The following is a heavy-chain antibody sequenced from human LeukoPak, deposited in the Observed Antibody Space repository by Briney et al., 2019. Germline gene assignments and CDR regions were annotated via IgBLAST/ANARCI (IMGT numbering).Heavy chain of an antibody. V-gene: IGHV3-23*01. CDR3: ARDRGWIQHDI. Sequence: GGSLRLSCAASGFTSSSYAMSWVRQAPGKGLEWVSAISGSGGSTYYADSVKGRFTISRDNSKNTLYLQMNSLRAEDTAVYYCARDRGWIQHDIWGQGTMVTVSS. J-gene: IGHJ3*02. CDR2: ISGSGGST. CDR1: GFTSSSYA. D-gene: IGHD5-18*01.